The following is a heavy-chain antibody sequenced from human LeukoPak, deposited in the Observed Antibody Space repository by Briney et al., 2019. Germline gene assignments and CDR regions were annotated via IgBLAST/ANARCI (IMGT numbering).Heavy chain of an antibody. CDR1: GGSISSGGYY. J-gene: IGHJ6*04. CDR3: ASAVVVVAATQYYYYGMDV. Sequence: SQTLSLTCTVSGGSISSGGYYWSWIRQHPGKGLEWIGYIYYSGSTYYNPSLKSRVTISVDTSKNQFSLKLSSVTAADTAVYYCASAVVVVAATQYYYYGMDVRGKGTTVTVSS. V-gene: IGHV4-31*03. CDR2: IYYSGST. D-gene: IGHD2-15*01.